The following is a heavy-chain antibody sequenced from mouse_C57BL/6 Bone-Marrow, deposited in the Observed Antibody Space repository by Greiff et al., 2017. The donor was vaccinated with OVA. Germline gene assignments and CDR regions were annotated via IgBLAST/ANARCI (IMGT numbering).Heavy chain of an antibody. D-gene: IGHD1-1*01. CDR2: ISYSGST. V-gene: IGHV3-8*01. CDR1: GYSITSDY. J-gene: IGHJ4*01. Sequence: EVKVEESGPGLVKPSQTLSLTCSVTGYSITSDYWNWFRKFPGNKLEYMGYISYSGSTYYNPSLKSRITITRDTSKDQYNLQLKSVTTEETAADYGARTGARDYGRAMDYWGQGTSVTVSA. CDR3: ARTGARDYGRAMDY.